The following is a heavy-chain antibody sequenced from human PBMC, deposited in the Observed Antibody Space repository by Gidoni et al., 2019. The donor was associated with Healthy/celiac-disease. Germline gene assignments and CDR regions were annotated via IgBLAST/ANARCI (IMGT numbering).Heavy chain of an antibody. CDR3: ARESSGRYCSGGSCYSDGYFDY. CDR2: ISSSSSYI. D-gene: IGHD2-15*01. Sequence: EVQLVEYGGGLVKPGGSLRLSCAASGFTFSSYSMNWVRQAPGKGMGLVLSISSSSSYIYDADSVKGRFTISRDNAKNSLYLQMNSLRAEDTAVYYCARESSGRYCSGGSCYSDGYFDYWGQGTLVTVSS. CDR1: GFTFSSYS. J-gene: IGHJ4*02. V-gene: IGHV3-21*01.